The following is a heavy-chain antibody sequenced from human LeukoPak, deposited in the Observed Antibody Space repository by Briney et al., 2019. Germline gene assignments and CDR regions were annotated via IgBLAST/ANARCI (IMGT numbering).Heavy chain of an antibody. CDR1: GFTFSSYG. J-gene: IGHJ5*02. D-gene: IGHD5-12*01. Sequence: GGSLRLSCAASGFTFSSYGMHWVRQAPGKGLEWVSYISSSSSTKYYADSVKGRFTISRDNANNSLYLQMNSLRAEDTAVYYCASGAEGYVFDPWGQGTLVTVSS. CDR2: ISSSSSTK. V-gene: IGHV3-48*01. CDR3: ASGAEGYVFDP.